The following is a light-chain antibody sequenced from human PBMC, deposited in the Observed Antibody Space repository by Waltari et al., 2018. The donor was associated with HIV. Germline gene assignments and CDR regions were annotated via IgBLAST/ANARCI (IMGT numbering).Light chain of an antibody. Sequence: QSALTQPASVSGFLGQSINISCTGLSTASRFYPYVSSYQQHPGKIPRPIIFDINNPPSGVADHFAGSRSGNSASLTFSGLQSGDEAHYYCASNRLDYTLIFGGGTKLTVL. V-gene: IGLV2-14*03. CDR3: ASNRLDYTLI. CDR1: STASRFYPY. J-gene: IGLJ2*01. CDR2: DIN.